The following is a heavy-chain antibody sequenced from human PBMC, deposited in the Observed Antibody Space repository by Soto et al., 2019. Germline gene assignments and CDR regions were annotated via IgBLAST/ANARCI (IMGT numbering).Heavy chain of an antibody. CDR2: INHSGST. CDR3: ARLTGVVAAPRYFDY. CDR1: GGSFSGYY. D-gene: IGHD2-15*01. Sequence: SETLSLTCAVYGGSFSGYYWSWIRQPPGKGLEWIGEINHSGSTNYNPSLKSRVTISVDTSKNQFSLKLSSVTAADTAVYYCARLTGVVAAPRYFDYWGQGTLVTVS. J-gene: IGHJ4*02. V-gene: IGHV4-34*01.